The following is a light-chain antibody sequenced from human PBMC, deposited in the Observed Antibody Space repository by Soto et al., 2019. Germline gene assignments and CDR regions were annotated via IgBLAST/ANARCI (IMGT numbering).Light chain of an antibody. CDR2: DST. Sequence: VLTQSPATLSLSAGDRATLSCRASQSIHTSLAWYQQKSGKPPRLVIYDSTLRANGVPDRFGGSRSGTEFTLTIISLEPEDFAVYYCQQRNVWPPITFGQGTRLEIK. CDR1: QSIHTS. V-gene: IGKV3-11*01. CDR3: QQRNVWPPIT. J-gene: IGKJ5*01.